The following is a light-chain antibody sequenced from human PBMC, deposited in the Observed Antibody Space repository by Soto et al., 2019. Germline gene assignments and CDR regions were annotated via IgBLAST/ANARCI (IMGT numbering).Light chain of an antibody. Sequence: EIVMTQSPATLSVSPGERATLSCRASQSISSNLAWYQQKPGQAPRLLIYGASTRATGIPARFSGSGSGTEFTLTISSLQSEEFAVYHCQQYNNWPRTFGQGTKVDIK. CDR3: QQYNNWPRT. J-gene: IGKJ1*01. CDR2: GAS. V-gene: IGKV3-15*01. CDR1: QSISSN.